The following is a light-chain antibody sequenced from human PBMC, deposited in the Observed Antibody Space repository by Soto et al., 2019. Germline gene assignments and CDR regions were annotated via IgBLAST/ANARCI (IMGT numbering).Light chain of an antibody. CDR2: AAS. CDR1: QSISSY. V-gene: IGKV1-39*01. J-gene: IGKJ1*01. Sequence: DIQMTQSPSSLSASVGDRVTITCRASQSISSYLNWYQQKPGKAPKLLIYAASSLQSGVPSRFSGRGSGTAFTLTISSLQPEDFATYYCQQSYSTHWTFGQGTKVEIK. CDR3: QQSYSTHWT.